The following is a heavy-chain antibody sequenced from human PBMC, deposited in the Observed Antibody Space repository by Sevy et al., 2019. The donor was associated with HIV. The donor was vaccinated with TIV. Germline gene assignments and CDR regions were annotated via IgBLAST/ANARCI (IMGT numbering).Heavy chain of an antibody. D-gene: IGHD2-2*01. CDR1: GFTFSSYG. Sequence: GGSLRLSCAASGFTFSSYGMHWVRQAPGKGLEWVAVIWYDGSNKYYADSVKGRFTISRDNSKNTLYLQMNSLRAEDTAVYYCPRPDCSSTSCYGVYMDVWGKGTTVTVSS. CDR2: IWYDGSNK. J-gene: IGHJ6*03. V-gene: IGHV3-33*01. CDR3: PRPDCSSTSCYGVYMDV.